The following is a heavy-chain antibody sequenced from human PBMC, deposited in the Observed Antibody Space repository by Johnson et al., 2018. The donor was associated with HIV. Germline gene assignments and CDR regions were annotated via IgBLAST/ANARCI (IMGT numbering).Heavy chain of an antibody. CDR1: GFTFSSFG. Sequence: QVQLVESGGGVVQPGRSLRLSCAASGFTFSSFGMHWIRQAAGKGLEWVAFVQYDGTDKYYADSVKGRFTISRDNSKNTLYLQMNSLRAEDTAVYYCARGYGVVIALLDAFDIWGQGTMVTVSS. CDR2: VQYDGTDK. J-gene: IGHJ3*02. V-gene: IGHV3-30*02. CDR3: ARGYGVVIALLDAFDI. D-gene: IGHD2-21*01.